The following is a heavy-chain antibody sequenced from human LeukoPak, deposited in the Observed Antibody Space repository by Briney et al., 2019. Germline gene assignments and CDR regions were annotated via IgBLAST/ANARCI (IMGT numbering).Heavy chain of an antibody. D-gene: IGHD6-19*01. CDR1: GGSISSGDYY. V-gene: IGHV4-30-4*01. CDR2: IYYSGST. CDR3: ARGVGLAVARYSDY. J-gene: IGHJ4*02. Sequence: SETLSLTCTVSGGSISSGDYYWSWIRQPPGKGLEWIGYIYYSGSTYYNPSLKSRVTISVDTSKNQFSLKLSSVTAADTAVYYCARGVGLAVARYSDYWGQGTLVTVSS.